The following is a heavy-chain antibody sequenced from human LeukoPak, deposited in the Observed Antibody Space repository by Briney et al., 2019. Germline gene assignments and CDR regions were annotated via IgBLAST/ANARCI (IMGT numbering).Heavy chain of an antibody. CDR1: GFRFTSYW. CDR2: IYPGDSDT. J-gene: IGHJ4*02. CDR3: ARQSRLGYYFDY. D-gene: IGHD7-27*01. V-gene: IGHV5-51*01. Sequence: GGSPEISCKGSGFRFTSYWIGWVRQVPGKGLEWMGIIYPGDSDTRYSPSFQGQVTISADKSISTAYLQWSSLKASDTAMYYCARQSRLGYYFDYWGQGTLVTVSS.